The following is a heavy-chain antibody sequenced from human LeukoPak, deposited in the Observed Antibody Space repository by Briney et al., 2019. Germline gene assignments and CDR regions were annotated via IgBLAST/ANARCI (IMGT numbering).Heavy chain of an antibody. J-gene: IGHJ4*02. D-gene: IGHD2-15*01. V-gene: IGHV3-11*05. CDR2: ISGSGHFT. CDR3: VKERYCSGGSCYSSHDLY. Sequence: GGSLRLSCAASGFTFSDYYMSWIRQAPGKGLEWVSGISGSGHFTDYADYVKGRFTISRDNSKNTLNLQMNSLRAEDTAVYYCVKERYCSGGSCYSSHDLYWGLGTLVTVSS. CDR1: GFTFSDYY.